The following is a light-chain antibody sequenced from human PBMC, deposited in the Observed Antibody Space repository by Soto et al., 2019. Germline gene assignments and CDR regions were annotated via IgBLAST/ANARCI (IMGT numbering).Light chain of an antibody. CDR2: ATR. Sequence: QSALTQPGSVSGSPGQSITISCTGTSSDVGNYNFVSWYQQHPGKAPKLIIYATRKRPSGVSNRYSGSKSGNTASLTISGLQAEDEAAYHCCSYAGSSTFTFGGGTKLTVL. J-gene: IGLJ2*01. V-gene: IGLV2-23*02. CDR3: CSYAGSSTFT. CDR1: SSDVGNYNF.